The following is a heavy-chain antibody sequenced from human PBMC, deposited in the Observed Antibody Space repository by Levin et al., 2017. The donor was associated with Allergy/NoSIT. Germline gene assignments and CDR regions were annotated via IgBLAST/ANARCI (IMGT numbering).Heavy chain of an antibody. CDR3: VRGAGGLGH. CDR1: GFIFSSYW. D-gene: IGHD3-16*01. Sequence: GGSLRLSCAASGFIFSSYWMHWVRQVPGKGLVWVSHITSDGSGTSYVDSVRGRFTISRDNAKNTLYLQMNSLRDEDTAVYYCVRGAGGLGHWGQGTLVIVSS. CDR2: ITSDGSGT. V-gene: IGHV3-74*01. J-gene: IGHJ4*02.